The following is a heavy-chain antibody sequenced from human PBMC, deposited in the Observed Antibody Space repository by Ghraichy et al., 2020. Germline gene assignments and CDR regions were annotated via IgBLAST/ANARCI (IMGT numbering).Heavy chain of an antibody. CDR2: IKQDGSEK. Sequence: GESLNTSCAASGFTFSSYWMSWVRQAPGKGLEWVANIKQDGSEKYYVDSVKGRFTISRDNAKNSLYLQMNSLRAEDTAVYYCARYPGEYYFDYWGQGTLVTVSS. CDR3: ARYPGEYYFDY. J-gene: IGHJ4*02. V-gene: IGHV3-7*01. CDR1: GFTFSSYW.